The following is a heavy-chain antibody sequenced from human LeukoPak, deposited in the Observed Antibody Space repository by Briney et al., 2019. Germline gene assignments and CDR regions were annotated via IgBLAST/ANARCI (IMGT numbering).Heavy chain of an antibody. J-gene: IGHJ3*01. CDR2: ISNRGST. Sequence: PSETLSLTCGVSGAPVSSHFWSWIRQTPRMGLEWIGYISNRGSTGYNPSLRSRVTISVDAPKNEVSLNLRSVSAADTAVYYCAKDVSGTYFAFDVWGQGRTV. CDR3: AKDVSGTYFAFDV. V-gene: IGHV4-59*02. CDR1: GAPVSSHF. D-gene: IGHD1-26*01.